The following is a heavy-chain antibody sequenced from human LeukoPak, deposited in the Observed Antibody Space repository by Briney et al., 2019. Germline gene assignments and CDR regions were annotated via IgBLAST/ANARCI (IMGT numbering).Heavy chain of an antibody. D-gene: IGHD3-10*01. CDR3: ATYGSGSGTFFDS. Sequence: GGSLRLSCAASGYMFSDYYMSWIRQTPEKGLEWLSYISHSGSTIYYADSVKGRFTISRDNAKNSLYLQMSSLRAEDTALYYCATYGSGSGTFFDSWGQGTLVTVS. CDR1: GYMFSDYY. CDR2: ISHSGSTI. V-gene: IGHV3-11*04. J-gene: IGHJ4*01.